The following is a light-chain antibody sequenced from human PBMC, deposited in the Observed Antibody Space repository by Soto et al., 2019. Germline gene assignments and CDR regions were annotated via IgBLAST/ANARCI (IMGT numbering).Light chain of an antibody. J-gene: IGKJ4*01. CDR3: QQYNTWPLT. CDR2: GAS. V-gene: IGKV3-15*01. Sequence: EIRMTQSPATLSVSPGERATLSCGASQSVSSNLAWYQKKPGQAPRLLIYGASTRATGIPARLSVSGSGTELTITISSLQSEDFEVYYCQQYNTWPLTFGGGTKVDIK. CDR1: QSVSSN.